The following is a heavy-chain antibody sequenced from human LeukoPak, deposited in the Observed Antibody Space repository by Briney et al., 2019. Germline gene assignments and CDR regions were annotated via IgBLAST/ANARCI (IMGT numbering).Heavy chain of an antibody. CDR3: ARPYYYDSSGPP. J-gene: IGHJ5*02. D-gene: IGHD3-22*01. V-gene: IGHV4-39*01. CDR2: IYYSGST. Sequence: SETLSLTCTVSGGSISSSSYYWGWIRQPPGKGLEWTGSIYYSGSTYYNPSLKSRVTISVDTSKNQFSLKLSSVTAADTAVYYCARPYYYDSSGPPWGQGTLVTVSS. CDR1: GGSISSSSYY.